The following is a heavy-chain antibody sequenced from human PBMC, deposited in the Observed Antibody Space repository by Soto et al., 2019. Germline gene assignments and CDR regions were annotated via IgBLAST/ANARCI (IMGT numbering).Heavy chain of an antibody. V-gene: IGHV1-18*01. D-gene: IGHD3-10*01. CDR2: ISAYNGNT. Sequence: ASVKVSCKASGYTFTSYGISWVRQAPGQGLEWMGWISAYNGNTNYAQKLQGRVTMTTDTSTSTAYMELGSPRSDDTAVYYCAREIGYGSGSYHYYYYGMDVWGQGTTVTVSS. CDR3: AREIGYGSGSYHYYYYGMDV. J-gene: IGHJ6*02. CDR1: GYTFTSYG.